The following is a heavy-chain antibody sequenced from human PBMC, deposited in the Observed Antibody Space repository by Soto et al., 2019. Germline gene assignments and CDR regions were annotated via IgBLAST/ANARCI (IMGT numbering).Heavy chain of an antibody. J-gene: IGHJ3*02. Sequence: QITLKESGPTLVKPTQTLTLTCTFSGFSLSTSGVGVGWIRQPPGQALEWLALIYWDDDKRYSPSLKSRLTITKDTSKNQVVLTMTNMDPVDTATYYCAHRQNKLAGTDAFDIWGQGTMVTVSS. CDR2: IYWDDDK. CDR3: AHRQNKLAGTDAFDI. V-gene: IGHV2-5*02. CDR1: GFSLSTSGVG. D-gene: IGHD6-19*01.